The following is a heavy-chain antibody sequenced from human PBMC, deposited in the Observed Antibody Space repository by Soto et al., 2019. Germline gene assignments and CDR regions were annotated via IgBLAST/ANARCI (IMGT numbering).Heavy chain of an antibody. V-gene: IGHV5-51*01. CDR1: GYSFTSYW. CDR3: ARRAAAGPLYYYMDV. D-gene: IGHD6-13*01. Sequence: PGESLKISCKGSGYSFTSYWIGWLRQMPGKGLEWMGIIYPGDSDTRYSPSFQGQVTISADKSISTAYLQWSSLKASDTAMYYCARRAAAGPLYYYMDVWGKGTTVTVSS. J-gene: IGHJ6*03. CDR2: IYPGDSDT.